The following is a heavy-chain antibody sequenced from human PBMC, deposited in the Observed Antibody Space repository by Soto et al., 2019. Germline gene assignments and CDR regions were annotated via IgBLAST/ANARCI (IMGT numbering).Heavy chain of an antibody. CDR2: IIPIFGTA. J-gene: IGHJ4*02. CDR3: ARTVAGTSAFDY. Sequence: VKVSCKASGGAFNSYAISWVRQAPGQGLEWMGGIIPIFGTANYAQKFQGRVTITADESTNTAYMELSSLRSEDTAVYYCARTVAGTSAFDYWGQGTLVTVSS. V-gene: IGHV1-69*01. CDR1: GGAFNSYA. D-gene: IGHD6-19*01.